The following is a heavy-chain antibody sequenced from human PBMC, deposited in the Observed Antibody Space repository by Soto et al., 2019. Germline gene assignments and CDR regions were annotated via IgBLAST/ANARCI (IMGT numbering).Heavy chain of an antibody. V-gene: IGHV4-30-4*01. J-gene: IGHJ6*02. CDR2: IYYSGST. CDR1: GGSISSGDYY. CDR3: ARDSCGGDCYPGGYGMDV. D-gene: IGHD2-21*02. Sequence: QVQLQESGPGLVKPSQTLSLTCTVSGGSISSGDYYWSWIRQPPGKGLEWIGYIYYSGSTYYNPSLKSRVTISVDTSKNQFSLKLSSVTAADTAVYYCARDSCGGDCYPGGYGMDVWGQGTTVTVSS.